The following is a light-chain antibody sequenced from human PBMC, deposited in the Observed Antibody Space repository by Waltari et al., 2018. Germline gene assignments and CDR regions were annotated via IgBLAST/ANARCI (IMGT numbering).Light chain of an antibody. Sequence: DIQLTQSPSFLSASVGDRVTITCRASQGISSYLSWYQQRPGTAPKLLISAASTLQSGVPSRFSGSGSGTEFTLTSSSLQPEDFATYYCQQLNIYPHTFGQGTKLEI. CDR2: AAS. J-gene: IGKJ2*01. V-gene: IGKV1-9*01. CDR3: QQLNIYPHT. CDR1: QGISSY.